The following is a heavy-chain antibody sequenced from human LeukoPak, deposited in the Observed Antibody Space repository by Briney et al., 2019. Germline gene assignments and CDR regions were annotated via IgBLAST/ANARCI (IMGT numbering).Heavy chain of an antibody. J-gene: IGHJ4*02. CDR3: ARVRITMIVVVNYFDY. D-gene: IGHD3-22*01. V-gene: IGHV3-7*01. CDR1: GFTFSSYW. CDR2: IKKDGSEK. Sequence: GGSLRLSCAASGFTFSSYWMSWVRQAPGRGLEWVANIKKDGSEKYYVDSVKGRFTISRDNAKNSLYLQMSSLRAEDTAVYYCARVRITMIVVVNYFDYWGQGTLVTVSS.